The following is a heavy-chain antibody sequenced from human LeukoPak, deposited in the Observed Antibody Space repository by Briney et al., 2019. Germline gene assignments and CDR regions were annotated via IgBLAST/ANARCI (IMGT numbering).Heavy chain of an antibody. V-gene: IGHV4-59*12. CDR3: ARGFVAYGDYGGD. CDR2: IYYSGST. D-gene: IGHD4-17*01. CDR1: GGSISSYY. J-gene: IGHJ4*02. Sequence: SETLSLTCTVSGGSISSYYWSWLRQPPGKGLEWIGYIYYSGSTNYNPSLKSRVTRSVDTSKNQFSLKLSSVTAADTAVYYCARGFVAYGDYGGDWGQGTLVTVSS.